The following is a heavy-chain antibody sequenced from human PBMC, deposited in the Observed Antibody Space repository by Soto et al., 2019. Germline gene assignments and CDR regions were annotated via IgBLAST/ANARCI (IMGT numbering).Heavy chain of an antibody. CDR3: ARIYDSSGYYEFAY. D-gene: IGHD3-22*01. CDR2: IYSSGIT. V-gene: IGHV4-4*07. Sequence: PSETLSLTCTVSGDSISGYYWTWIRQPAGKGLEWIGRIYSSGITNFNPSLKGRVTMSVDTPKNQFSLKVNSVTAADTAVYYCARIYDSSGYYEFAYWGQGTLVTFSS. J-gene: IGHJ4*02. CDR1: GDSISGYY.